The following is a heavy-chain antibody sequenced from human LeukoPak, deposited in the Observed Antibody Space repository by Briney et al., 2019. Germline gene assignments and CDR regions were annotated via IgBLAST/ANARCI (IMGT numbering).Heavy chain of an antibody. CDR1: GYTFTGYY. CDR2: INPNSGGT. J-gene: IGHJ4*02. V-gene: IGHV1-2*02. D-gene: IGHD6-19*01. CDR3: ARDIWTSIAVAGTGGND. Sequence: ASVKVSCKASGYTFTGYYMHWVRQAPGQGLEWMGWINPNSGGTNYAQKFQGRVTMTRDTSISTAYMELSRLRSDDTAVYCCARDIWTSIAVAGTGGNDWGQGTLVTVSS.